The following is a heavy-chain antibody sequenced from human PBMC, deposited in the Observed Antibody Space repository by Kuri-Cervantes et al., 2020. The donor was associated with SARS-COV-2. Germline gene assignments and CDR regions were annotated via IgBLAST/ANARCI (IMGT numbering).Heavy chain of an antibody. D-gene: IGHD3-3*01. CDR2: MSPNSGNT. CDR3: AGVGYDFWGGSNWFDP. V-gene: IGHV1-8*03. CDR1: GYTFTSYD. Sequence: ASVKVSCKASGYTFTSYDINWVRQATGQGLEWMGWMSPNSGNTGYAQKFQGRVTITRNTSISTAYMELSSLRSEDTAVYYCAGVGYDFWGGSNWFDPWGQGTLVTVSS. J-gene: IGHJ5*02.